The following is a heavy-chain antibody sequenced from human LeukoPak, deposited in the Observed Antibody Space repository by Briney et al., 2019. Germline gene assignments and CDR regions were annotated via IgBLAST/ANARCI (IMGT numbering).Heavy chain of an antibody. CDR3: ARAIAAAATGDY. V-gene: IGHV1-18*01. Sequence: ASVKVSCKASGYTFTSYGISWVRQAPGQGLEWMGWISAYNGNTNHAQKFQGRVTMTTDTSTSTAYMELRSLRSDDTAVYYCARAIAAAATGDYWGQGTPVTVSS. J-gene: IGHJ4*02. D-gene: IGHD6-13*01. CDR2: ISAYNGNT. CDR1: GYTFTSYG.